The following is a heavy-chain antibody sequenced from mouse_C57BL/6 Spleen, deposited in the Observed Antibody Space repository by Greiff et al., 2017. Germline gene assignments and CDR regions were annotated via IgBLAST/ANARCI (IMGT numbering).Heavy chain of an antibody. D-gene: IGHD2-2*01. Sequence: VQLVESGPGLVQPSQSLSITCTVSGFSLTSYGVHWVRQSPGKGLEWLGVIWSGGSTDYNAAFISRLSISKDNSKSQVFFKMKSLQADDTDIDYCARNNRGLRQGFDYWGQGTTLTVSS. CDR3: ARNNRGLRQGFDY. CDR2: IWSGGST. V-gene: IGHV2-2*01. CDR1: GFSLTSYG. J-gene: IGHJ2*01.